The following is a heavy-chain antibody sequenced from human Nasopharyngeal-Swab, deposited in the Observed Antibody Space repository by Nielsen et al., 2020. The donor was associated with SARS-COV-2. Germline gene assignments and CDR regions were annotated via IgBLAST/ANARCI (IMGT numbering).Heavy chain of an antibody. CDR3: ARDKDGIGPASDY. CDR1: GFTFSTYW. V-gene: IGHV3-74*01. CDR2: ITNDGGTT. J-gene: IGHJ4*02. D-gene: IGHD1-1*01. Sequence: GESLKMSCAASGFTFSTYWMHWFRQTPGKGLVWVSRITNDGGTTTYADSVKGRFTISRDNARNTLYLQMNSLRAEDTAVYYCARDKDGIGPASDYWGQGTLVTVSS.